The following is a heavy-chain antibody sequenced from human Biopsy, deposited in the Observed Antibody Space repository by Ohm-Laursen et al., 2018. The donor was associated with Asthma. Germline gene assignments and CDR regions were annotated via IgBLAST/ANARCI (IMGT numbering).Heavy chain of an antibody. V-gene: IGHV1-18*01. Sequence: ASGKVSCKTSGYIFNSAGITWVRQAPGQGLEWMGWISVYNGNTKVAQKLQDRVTMITDTSTSTAYMELRGLRSDDTAVYFCARAVDYSHYYGIDVWGQGTTVTVS. CDR2: ISVYNGNT. CDR3: ARAVDYSHYYGIDV. J-gene: IGHJ6*02. D-gene: IGHD3-10*01. CDR1: GYIFNSAG.